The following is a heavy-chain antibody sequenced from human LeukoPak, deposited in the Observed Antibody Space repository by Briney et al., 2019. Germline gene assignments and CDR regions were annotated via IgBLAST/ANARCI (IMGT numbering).Heavy chain of an antibody. D-gene: IGHD6-13*01. CDR3: AIDFEQNRYISSWLDY. Sequence: GLSLRLSCAASGFIFRSYGMHWVRQAPGKGLEWVAFIRYDGSHKYYADSVKGRFTISRDNSRNTLYLQMNNLRAEDTAVFYCAIDFEQNRYISSWLDYSGQGTLVTVSS. V-gene: IGHV3-30*02. CDR2: IRYDGSHK. J-gene: IGHJ4*02. CDR1: GFIFRSYG.